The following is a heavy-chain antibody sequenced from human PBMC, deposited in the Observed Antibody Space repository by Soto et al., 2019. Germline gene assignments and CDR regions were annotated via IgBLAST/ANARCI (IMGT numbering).Heavy chain of an antibody. CDR2: INPNSGGP. J-gene: IGHJ6*02. D-gene: IGHD3-3*01. CDR3: ARDYWSGDRYYYGMDV. Sequence: ASVKVSCKASGYTFTGYYIHWVRQAPGQRLEWMGYINPNSGGPNYAQKFQGRVTMTRDTSISTAYMELSRLRSDDTAVYFCARDYWSGDRYYYGMDVWGQGTTGTVSS. V-gene: IGHV1-2*02. CDR1: GYTFTGYY.